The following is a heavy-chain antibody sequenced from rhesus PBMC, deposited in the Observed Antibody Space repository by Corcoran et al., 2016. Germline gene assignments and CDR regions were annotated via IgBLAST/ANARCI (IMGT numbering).Heavy chain of an antibody. D-gene: IGHD3-3*01. J-gene: IGHJ4*01. V-gene: IGHV3S4*01. Sequence: EVQLVESGGGLVQPGGSLRPSCAGSGFTFSSYDMSWVRQALGKGLEMVSSISNTGKTIYYADSVKGRFTISRDNAKNSLSLQMNSLKTEDTAVYYCTSITIFGLVIMNFDYWGQGVLVTVSS. CDR1: GFTFSSYD. CDR2: ISNTGKTI. CDR3: TSITIFGLVIMNFDY.